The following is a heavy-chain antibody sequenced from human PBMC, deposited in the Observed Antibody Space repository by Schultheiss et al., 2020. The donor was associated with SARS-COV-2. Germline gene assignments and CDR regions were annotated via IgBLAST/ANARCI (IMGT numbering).Heavy chain of an antibody. CDR3: ARVVPAAGWFDP. D-gene: IGHD2-2*01. V-gene: IGHV4-59*01. CDR1: GASISAYY. CDR2: IYYSGST. Sequence: SETLSLTCSVSGASISAYYWSWIRQPAGKGLEWIGYIYYSGSTYYNPSLKSRVTISVDTSKNQFSLKVNSVTAADTAVYSCARVVPAAGWFDPWGQGTLVTVSS. J-gene: IGHJ5*02.